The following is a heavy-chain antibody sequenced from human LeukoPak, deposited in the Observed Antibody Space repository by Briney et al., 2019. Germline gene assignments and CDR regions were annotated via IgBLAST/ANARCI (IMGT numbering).Heavy chain of an antibody. CDR1: GFTCSSYW. Sequence: GGSLRLSCAASGFTCSSYWMSWVRQAPGKGLEWVANIKQDGSEKYYVDSVKGRFTISRDNAKNSLYLQMNSLRAEDTAVYYCGGRRNYWGQGTLVTVSS. CDR2: IKQDGSEK. D-gene: IGHD1-26*01. CDR3: GGRRNY. J-gene: IGHJ4*02. V-gene: IGHV3-7*01.